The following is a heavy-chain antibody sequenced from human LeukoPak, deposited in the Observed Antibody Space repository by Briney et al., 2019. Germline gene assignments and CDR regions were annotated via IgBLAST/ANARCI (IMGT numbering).Heavy chain of an antibody. CDR1: RFSFSHYW. D-gene: IGHD3-16*01. J-gene: IGHJ4*02. CDR3: LGGVAADY. V-gene: IGHV3-7*01. CDR2: INQDASDK. Sequence: GSLRLSCAASRFSFSHYWMTWVRQAPGKGVEWVANINQDASDKHYADSVKGRFTISRDNAKNSLYLQMNSLRVEDTAVYYCLGGVAADYWGRGTLVTVSS.